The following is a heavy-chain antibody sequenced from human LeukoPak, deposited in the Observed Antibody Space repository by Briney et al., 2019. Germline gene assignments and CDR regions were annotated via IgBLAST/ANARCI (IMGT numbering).Heavy chain of an antibody. CDR3: ARDPRYYDFWGGYYNEDYYYYYMDV. CDR1: GYTFSGYY. Sequence: ASVKVSCKASGYTFSGYYIHWVRQAPGQGLEWMGWISPYNGGTNYAQNFQGRITMTRDTSITTAYMELGRLRSDDTAVYYCARDPRYYDFWGGYYNEDYYYYYMDVWGKGTTVTVSS. CDR2: ISPYNGGT. D-gene: IGHD3-3*01. V-gene: IGHV1-2*02. J-gene: IGHJ6*03.